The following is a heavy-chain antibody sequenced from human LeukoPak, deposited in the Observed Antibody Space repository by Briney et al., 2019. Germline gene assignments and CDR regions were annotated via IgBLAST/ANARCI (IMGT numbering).Heavy chain of an antibody. V-gene: IGHV1-69*13. Sequence: SVQVSCKASGGTFSSYAINWVGQAPGQGREWMGGIIPIFGTANYEHKFQGRGTINADEYTSPAYMELSTLRSEDTAVYCCARALQGDAYYYYCYMDVYDKGTTVIVS. CDR3: ARALQGDAYYYYCYMDV. D-gene: IGHD3-16*01. CDR2: IIPIFGTA. CDR1: GGTFSSYA. J-gene: IGHJ6*03.